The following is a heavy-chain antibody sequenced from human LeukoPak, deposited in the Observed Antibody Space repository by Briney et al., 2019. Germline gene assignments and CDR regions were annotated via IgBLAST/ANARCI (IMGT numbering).Heavy chain of an antibody. CDR3: ARLRSKAALWDY. J-gene: IGHJ4*01. CDR2: INPNSGGT. D-gene: IGHD2-15*01. V-gene: IGHV1-2*02. Sequence: GASVTVSCKASGYTFTGYYKHWVRQAPGQGLEWMGWINPNSGGTNYAQKFQGRVTMTRDTSISTAYMELSRLRSDDTAVYYCARLRSKAALWDYWGQVPWSPSPQ. CDR1: GYTFTGYY.